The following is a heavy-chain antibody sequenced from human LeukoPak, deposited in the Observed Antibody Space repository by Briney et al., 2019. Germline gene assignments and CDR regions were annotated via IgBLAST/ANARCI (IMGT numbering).Heavy chain of an antibody. CDR3: ARDSSSWYAFDY. V-gene: IGHV3-7*01. CDR2: IKQDGSEK. CDR1: GFTVSSNY. D-gene: IGHD6-13*01. J-gene: IGHJ4*02. Sequence: GGSLRLSCAASGFTVSSNYMSWVRQAPGKGLEWVANIKQDGSEKYYVDSVKGRFTISRDNAKNSLYLQMNSLRAEDTAVYYCARDSSSWYAFDYWGQGTLVTVSS.